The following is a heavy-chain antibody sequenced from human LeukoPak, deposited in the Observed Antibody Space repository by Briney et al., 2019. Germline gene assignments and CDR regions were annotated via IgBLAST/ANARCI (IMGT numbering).Heavy chain of an antibody. CDR1: GLTFSSYA. Sequence: GGSLRLSCAASGLTFSSYAMSWVRQAPGKGLGWVSGISGSGGSTYYADSVKGRFTVSRDNSKNTLYLQMNSLRAEDTAVYYCARDQYSGSPYYFDNWGQGTLVTVSS. J-gene: IGHJ4*02. CDR3: ARDQYSGSPYYFDN. D-gene: IGHD1-26*01. CDR2: ISGSGGST. V-gene: IGHV3-23*01.